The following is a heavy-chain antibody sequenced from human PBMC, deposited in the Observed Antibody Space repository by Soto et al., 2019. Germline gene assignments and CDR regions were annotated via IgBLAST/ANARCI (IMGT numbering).Heavy chain of an antibody. CDR1: GFTFSDYY. CDR3: ARDFQRYDILTGYYTLGGY. V-gene: IGHV3-11*01. J-gene: IGHJ4*02. CDR2: ISSSGSTI. Sequence: GGSLRLSCAAPGFTFSDYYMSWIRQAPGKGLEWVSYISSSGSTIYYADSVKGRFTISRDNAKNSLYLQMNSLRAEDTAVYYCARDFQRYDILTGYYTLGGYWGQGTLVTVSS. D-gene: IGHD3-9*01.